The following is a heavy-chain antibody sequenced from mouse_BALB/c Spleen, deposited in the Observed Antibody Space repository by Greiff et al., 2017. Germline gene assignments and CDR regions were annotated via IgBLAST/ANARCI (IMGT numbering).Heavy chain of an antibody. CDR3: ARSNGYVAWFAY. CDR2: INPYNGDT. CDR1: GYSFTGYF. Sequence: VQLQQSGPELVKPGASVKISCKASGYSFTGYFMNWVMQSHGKSLEWIGRINPYNGDTFYNQKFKGKATLTVDKSSSTAHMELRSLASEDSAVYECARSNGYVAWFAYWGQGTLVTVSA. D-gene: IGHD2-2*01. J-gene: IGHJ3*01. V-gene: IGHV1-20*02.